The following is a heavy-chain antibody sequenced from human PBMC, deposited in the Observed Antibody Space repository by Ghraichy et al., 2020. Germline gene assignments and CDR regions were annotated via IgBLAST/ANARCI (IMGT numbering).Heavy chain of an antibody. CDR2: IYSDGST. J-gene: IGHJ3*02. CDR1: GVIVSNNY. V-gene: IGHV3-66*01. Sequence: GGSLRLSCAGSGVIVSNNYMSWVRQAPGKRLEWVSDIYSDGSTYHADSVKGRFTISRDNSKNTLYLQMNSLRVEDTAAYYCAKLATTPVWAFDIWGQGTMVTVSS. CDR3: AKLATTPVWAFDI. D-gene: IGHD5-24*01.